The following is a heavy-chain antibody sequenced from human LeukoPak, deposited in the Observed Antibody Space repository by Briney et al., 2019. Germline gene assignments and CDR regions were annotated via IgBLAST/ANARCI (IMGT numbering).Heavy chain of an antibody. D-gene: IGHD6-19*01. CDR3: ARDRLVRQSLAFDY. Sequence: GGSLRLSCAASGFTFSSYAMHWVRQAPGKGLEWVSAISYDGSNKYYADSVKGRFTISRDNSKNTLYLQINSLRAEHTAVYYCARDRLVRQSLAFDYWGQGTLVTVSS. CDR1: GFTFSSYA. J-gene: IGHJ4*02. CDR2: ISYDGSNK. V-gene: IGHV3-30*04.